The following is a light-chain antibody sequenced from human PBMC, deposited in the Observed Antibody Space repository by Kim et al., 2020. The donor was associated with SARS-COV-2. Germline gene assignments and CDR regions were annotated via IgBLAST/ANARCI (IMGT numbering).Light chain of an antibody. CDR1: QSISSW. CDR3: QQYKSYSPYT. J-gene: IGKJ2*01. V-gene: IGKV1-5*03. CDR2: KAS. Sequence: DIQMTQSPSTLSASVGDRVTITCRASQSISSWLAWYQQKPGKAPKLLIYKASSLESGVPSRFSGSGSGTEFTLTIRSLQPDDFATYYCQQYKSYSPYTFGQGTKKEI.